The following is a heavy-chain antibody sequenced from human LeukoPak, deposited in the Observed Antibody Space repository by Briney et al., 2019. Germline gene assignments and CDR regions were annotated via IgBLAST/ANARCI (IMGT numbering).Heavy chain of an antibody. CDR1: GYTFTSYG. CDR2: ISAYNGNT. J-gene: IGHJ4*02. D-gene: IGHD3-3*01. V-gene: IGHV1-18*01. CDR3: ARKGGYYDFWSGYQVMDFDY. Sequence: ASVKVSCKASGYTFTSYGISWVRQAPGQGLEWMGWISAYNGNTNYAQKLQGRVTMTTDTSTSTAYMELRSLRSDDTAVYYCARKGGYYDFWSGYQVMDFDYWGQGTLVTVSS.